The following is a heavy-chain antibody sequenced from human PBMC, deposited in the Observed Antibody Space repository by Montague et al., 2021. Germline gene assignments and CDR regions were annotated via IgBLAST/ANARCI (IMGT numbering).Heavy chain of an antibody. D-gene: IGHD3-22*01. Sequence: SETLSLTCSVSGDSINGWYWSWIRQPPGKGLEWIGSVFYSGATNYNPSLNSRVTMSADTSKNQVSLKVNSVTAADTAVYYCARQGFYESGGFFIWGLGTLVTVSS. CDR3: ARQGFYESGGFFI. CDR1: GDSINGWY. J-gene: IGHJ4*02. CDR2: VFYSGAT. V-gene: IGHV4-59*01.